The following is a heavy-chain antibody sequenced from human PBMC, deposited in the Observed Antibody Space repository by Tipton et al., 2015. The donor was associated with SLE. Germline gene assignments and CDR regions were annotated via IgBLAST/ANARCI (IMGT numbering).Heavy chain of an antibody. D-gene: IGHD3-3*01. V-gene: IGHV3-23*01. J-gene: IGHJ4*02. CDR1: GFTYSGYA. CDR2: ITGSGDRT. CDR3: ARSPVDYWNGYSA. Sequence: GSLRLSCAAPGFTYSGYAMSWVRQAPGKGLEWVSAITGSGDRTYYIDSVKGRFTISRDNSKNSLYLQMNGLRAEDTAVYYCARSPVDYWNGYSAWGQGTLVAVSS.